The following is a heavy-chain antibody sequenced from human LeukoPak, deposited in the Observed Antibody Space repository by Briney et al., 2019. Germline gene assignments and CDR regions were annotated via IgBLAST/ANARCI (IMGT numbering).Heavy chain of an antibody. D-gene: IGHD1-14*01. V-gene: IGHV4-59*12. CDR3: AREESPGFDY. Sequence: SETLSLTCTVSGGSISSYYWSWIRQPPGKGLEWIGYIYYSGSTNYNPSLKSRVTISVDTSKNQFSLKLSSVTAADTAVYYCAREESPGFDYWGQGTLVTVSS. CDR1: GGSISSYY. CDR2: IYYSGST. J-gene: IGHJ4*02.